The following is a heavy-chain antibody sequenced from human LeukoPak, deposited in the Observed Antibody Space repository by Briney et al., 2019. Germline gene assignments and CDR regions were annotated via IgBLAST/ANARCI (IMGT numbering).Heavy chain of an antibody. V-gene: IGHV3-30*02. CDR2: IGYEGVHK. CDR3: ASKATYNIAFDI. J-gene: IGHJ3*02. Sequence: GGSLRLSCAASGFTFNNFGMHWVRQAPGKGLEWVSFIGYEGVHKYYADSVKGRFTISKDNSKATLYLQMNSLRPEDTAVYYCASKATYNIAFDIWGQGTMVTVSS. CDR1: GFTFNNFG. D-gene: IGHD5-24*01.